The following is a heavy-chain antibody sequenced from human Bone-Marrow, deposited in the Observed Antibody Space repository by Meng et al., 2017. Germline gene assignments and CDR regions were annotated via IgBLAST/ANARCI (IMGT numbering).Heavy chain of an antibody. V-gene: IGHV1-3*01. J-gene: IGHJ4*02. Sequence: QVQLVQSGAEVKMPGASVRVSCKASGYSFTSYANHWVRQAPGQRPEWMGWINAGNGNTRYSQKFQGRVTITRDTSASTAYMELSSLRSEDTAVYYCAREYSTSFDHWGQGTLVTVSS. CDR2: INAGNGNT. D-gene: IGHD2-2*01. CDR1: GYSFTSYA. CDR3: AREYSTSFDH.